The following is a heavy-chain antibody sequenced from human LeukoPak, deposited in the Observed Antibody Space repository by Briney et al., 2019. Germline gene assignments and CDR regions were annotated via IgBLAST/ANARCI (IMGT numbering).Heavy chain of an antibody. CDR1: GFTFSSYS. CDR2: ISSSSSYI. Sequence: GGSLRLSCAASGFTFSSYSMNWVRQAPGKGLEWVSSISSSSSYIYYADSVKGRFTISRDNAKNSLYLQMNSLRAKDTAVYYCARERIYYYDSSGYLGGGQGTLVTVSS. D-gene: IGHD3-22*01. J-gene: IGHJ4*02. CDR3: ARERIYYYDSSGYLG. V-gene: IGHV3-21*01.